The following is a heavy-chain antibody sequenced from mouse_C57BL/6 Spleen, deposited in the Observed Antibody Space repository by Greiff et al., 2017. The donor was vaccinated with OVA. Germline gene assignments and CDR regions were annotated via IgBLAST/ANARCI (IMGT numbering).Heavy chain of an antibody. CDR1: GYSITSGYY. Sequence: EVKLMESGPGLVKPSQSLSLTCSVTGYSITSGYYWNWIRQFPGNKLEWMGYISYDGSNNYNPSLKNRISITRDTSKNQFFLKLNSVTTEDTATYYCARDRVLIPGYFDVWGTGTTVTVSS. CDR2: ISYDGSN. V-gene: IGHV3-6*01. D-gene: IGHD2-4*01. CDR3: ARDRVLIPGYFDV. J-gene: IGHJ1*03.